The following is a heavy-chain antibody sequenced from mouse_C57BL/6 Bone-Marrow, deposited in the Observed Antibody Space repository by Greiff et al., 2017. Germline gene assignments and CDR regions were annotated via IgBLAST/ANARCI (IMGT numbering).Heavy chain of an antibody. CDR3: ARDYRARDY. D-gene: IGHD3-1*01. J-gene: IGHJ4*01. V-gene: IGHV1-76*01. Sequence: QVQLKESGAELVRPGASVKLSCKASGYTFTDYYINWVKQRPGQGLEWIARIYPGSGNTYYNEKFKGKATLTAEKSSSTAYMQLSSLTSEYSAVYFCARDYRARDYWGQGTSVTVSS. CDR1: GYTFTDYY. CDR2: IYPGSGNT.